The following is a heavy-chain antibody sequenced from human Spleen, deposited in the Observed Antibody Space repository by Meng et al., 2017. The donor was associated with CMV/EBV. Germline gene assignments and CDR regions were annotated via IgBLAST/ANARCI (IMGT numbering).Heavy chain of an antibody. CDR3: ARVGLGGSYYSDYYYAMDV. CDR2: INPDSGGT. J-gene: IGHJ6*02. Sequence: ASVKVSCKASGYTFTGHYMHWVRQAPGQGLEWMGWINPDSGGTKYSQSLQGRVTMTTDTSTSTAYMELRSLRSDDTGVYYCARVGLGGSYYSDYYYAMDVWGQGTTVTVSS. D-gene: IGHD1-26*01. CDR1: GYTFTGHY. V-gene: IGHV1-2*02.